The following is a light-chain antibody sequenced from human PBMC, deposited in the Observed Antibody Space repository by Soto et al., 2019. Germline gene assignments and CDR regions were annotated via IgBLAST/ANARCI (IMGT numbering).Light chain of an antibody. CDR3: QQYGNSRT. V-gene: IGKV3-20*01. J-gene: IGKJ1*01. CDR2: GAS. Sequence: EIVLTQSPGTLSLSPREKASLPCRASQSVSSSYLAWYQQKPGQAPRLLIYGASSRATGIPDRFSGSGSGTDFTLTISRMEPEDFAVYYCQQYGNSRTFGQGTKV. CDR1: QSVSSSY.